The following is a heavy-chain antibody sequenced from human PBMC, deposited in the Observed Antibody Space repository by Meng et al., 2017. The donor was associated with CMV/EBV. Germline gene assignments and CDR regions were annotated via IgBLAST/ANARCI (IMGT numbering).Heavy chain of an antibody. Sequence: HVPVRGTCQGLWTLSHSLSLPGSVFACSISIKYWSWIRQPAGKGLEWIGRIYTSGSTNYNPSLKSRVTMSVDTSKNQFSLKLSSATAADTAVYYCARHGDTAMVVGIDYWGQGTLVTVSS. D-gene: IGHD5-18*01. J-gene: IGHJ4*02. CDR1: ACSISIKY. CDR3: ARHGDTAMVVGIDY. V-gene: IGHV4-4*07. CDR2: IYTSGST.